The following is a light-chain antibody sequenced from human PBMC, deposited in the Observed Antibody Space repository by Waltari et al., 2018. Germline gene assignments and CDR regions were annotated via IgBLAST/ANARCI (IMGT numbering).Light chain of an antibody. V-gene: IGKV3-15*01. J-gene: IGKJ1*01. Sequence: EIVMTPSPATLSVSPGERATPSCRASQSVSSNLAWYQQKPGQAPRLPIYGASTRATGIPARFSGSGSGTEFTLTISSLQSEDFAVYYCQQYNNWPPWTFGQGTKVEIK. CDR3: QQYNNWPPWT. CDR1: QSVSSN. CDR2: GAS.